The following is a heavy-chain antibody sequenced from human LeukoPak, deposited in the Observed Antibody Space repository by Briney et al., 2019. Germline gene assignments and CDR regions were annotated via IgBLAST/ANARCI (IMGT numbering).Heavy chain of an antibody. Sequence: ASVKVSCKASGGTFSSYAISWVRQAPGQGLDWMGGIIPIFGTANYAQKFQGRVTITADESTSTAYMELSSLRSEDTAVYYCARDLGYSSGWYQEYYWGQGTLVTVSS. V-gene: IGHV1-69*13. CDR1: GGTFSSYA. D-gene: IGHD6-19*01. CDR2: IIPIFGTA. CDR3: ARDLGYSSGWYQEYY. J-gene: IGHJ4*02.